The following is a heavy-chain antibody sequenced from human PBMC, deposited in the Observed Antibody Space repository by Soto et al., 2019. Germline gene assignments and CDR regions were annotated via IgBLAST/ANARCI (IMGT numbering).Heavy chain of an antibody. D-gene: IGHD2-15*01. J-gene: IGHJ6*02. CDR1: GFTFSGSA. Sequence: EVQLVESGGGLVQPGGSLKLSCAASGFTFSGSAMHWVRQASGKGLEWVGRIRSKANSYATAYAASVKGRFTISRDDSKNTAYLQMNSLKTEDTAVYYCTKEDCSGGSCYSGRNGMGVWGQGTTVTVSS. CDR2: IRSKANSYAT. V-gene: IGHV3-73*02. CDR3: TKEDCSGGSCYSGRNGMGV.